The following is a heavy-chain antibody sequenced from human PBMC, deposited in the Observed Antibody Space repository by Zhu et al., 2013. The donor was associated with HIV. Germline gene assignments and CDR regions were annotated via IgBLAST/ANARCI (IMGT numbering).Heavy chain of an antibody. Sequence: EVQLVESGGGLVQPGGSLRLSCAASGFTFSSYWMSWVRQAPGKGLEWVSAISGSGGSTYYADSVKGRFTISRDNSKNTLYLQMNSLRAEDTAVYYCAKSLNSYDFWSGYGPEFDYWAREPWSPSPQ. D-gene: IGHD3-3*01. CDR1: GFTFSSYW. CDR3: AKSLNSYDFWSGYGPEFDY. V-gene: IGHV3-23*04. CDR2: ISGSGGST. J-gene: IGHJ4*02.